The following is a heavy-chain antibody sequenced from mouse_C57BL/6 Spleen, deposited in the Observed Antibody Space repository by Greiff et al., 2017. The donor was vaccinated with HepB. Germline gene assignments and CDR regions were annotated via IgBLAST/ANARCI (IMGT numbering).Heavy chain of an antibody. Sequence: QVQLKESGAELVRPGASVKLSCKASGYTFTDYYINWVKQRPGQGLEWIARIYPGSGNTYYNEKFKGKATLTAEKSSSTAYMQLSSLTSEDSAVYFCARGGNADYWGQGTTLTVSS. V-gene: IGHV1-76*01. CDR3: ARGGNADY. D-gene: IGHD1-1*02. CDR2: IYPGSGNT. CDR1: GYTFTDYY. J-gene: IGHJ2*01.